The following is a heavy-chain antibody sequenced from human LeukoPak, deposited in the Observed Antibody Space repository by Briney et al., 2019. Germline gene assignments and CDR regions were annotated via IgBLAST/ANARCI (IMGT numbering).Heavy chain of an antibody. CDR3: AREAYDDFWSGSWRYYYYMDV. D-gene: IGHD3-3*01. CDR2: IRYDGSNK. Sequence: GGSLRLSCAASGFTFSSYGMHWVRQAPGKGLEWVAFIRYDGSNKYYADSVKGRFTISRDNAKNSLYLQMNSLRAEDTAVYYCAREAYDDFWSGSWRYYYYMDVWGKGTTVTVSS. CDR1: GFTFSSYG. J-gene: IGHJ6*03. V-gene: IGHV3-30*02.